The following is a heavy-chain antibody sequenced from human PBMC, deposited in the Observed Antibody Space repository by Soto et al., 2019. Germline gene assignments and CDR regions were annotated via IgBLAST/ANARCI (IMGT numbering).Heavy chain of an antibody. CDR2: IIPIFGTA. J-gene: IGHJ6*02. V-gene: IGHV1-69*13. D-gene: IGHD2-2*02. CDR3: ASSGCSSTSCYSKPTYYYYGVDV. CDR1: GGTFSSYA. Sequence: SVKVSCKASGGTFSSYAISWVRQAPGQGLEWMGGIIPIFGTANYAQKFQGRVTITADESTSTAYMELSGLRSEDTAVYYCASSGCSSTSCYSKPTYYYYGVDVWGQGTTVTVSS.